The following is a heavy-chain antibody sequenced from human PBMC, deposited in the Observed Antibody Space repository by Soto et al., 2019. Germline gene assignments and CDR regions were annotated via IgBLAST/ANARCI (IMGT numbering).Heavy chain of an antibody. CDR1: GGTFSSYA. CDR3: ALPRSDYYDSSGSFEH. J-gene: IGHJ4*01. Sequence: SVKVSCKASGGTFSSYAISWVRQAPGQGLEWMGGIIPIFGTANYAQKFQGRVTITADESTSTAYMELSSLRSEDTAVYYCALPRSDYYDSSGSFEHCGHGTLVTVPS. D-gene: IGHD3-22*01. CDR2: IIPIFGTA. V-gene: IGHV1-69*13.